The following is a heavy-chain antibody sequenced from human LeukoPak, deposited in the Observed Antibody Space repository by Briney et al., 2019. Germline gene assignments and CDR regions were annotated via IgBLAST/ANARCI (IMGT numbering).Heavy chain of an antibody. CDR1: GFTFSSYA. J-gene: IGHJ4*02. V-gene: IGHV3-23*01. D-gene: IGHD4-17*01. Sequence: GGSLRLSCAASGFTFSSYAMSWVRQAPGKGLEWVSVISGSGGNTHYADSVKGRFTISRDISKNTLYLQMNSLRAEDTAVYYCAKGLSTVTTLTSFDYWGQGTLVTVSS. CDR3: AKGLSTVTTLTSFDY. CDR2: ISGSGGNT.